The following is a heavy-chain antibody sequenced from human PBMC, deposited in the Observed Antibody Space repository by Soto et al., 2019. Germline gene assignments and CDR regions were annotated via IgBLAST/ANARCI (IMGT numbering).Heavy chain of an antibody. J-gene: IGHJ4*02. V-gene: IGHV4-31*03. CDR3: ARDATAAAAPDY. D-gene: IGHD6-13*01. Sequence: QVQLQESGPGLVKPSQTLSLTCTVSGGSISSGGYYWSWIRQHPGKGLEWIRYIYYSGSTYYNPSLKSRVTISVDTSKNQFSLKLSSVTAADTAVYYCARDATAAAAPDYWGQGTLVTVSS. CDR2: IYYSGST. CDR1: GGSISSGGYY.